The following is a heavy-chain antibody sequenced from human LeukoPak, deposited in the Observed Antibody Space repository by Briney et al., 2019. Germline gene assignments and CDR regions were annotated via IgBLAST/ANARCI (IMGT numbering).Heavy chain of an antibody. V-gene: IGHV3-30-3*01. D-gene: IGHD3-22*01. Sequence: GGSLRLACAASGFTFSSYAMHWVRQAPGKGLEWVAVISYDGSNKYYADSVKGRFTISRDNSQNTQYLQKNSLRAEDTAVYYCASGSDYYDSRGEQGAFDYWGKGTLVTVSS. CDR3: ASGSDYYDSRGEQGAFDY. J-gene: IGHJ4*02. CDR1: GFTFSSYA. CDR2: ISYDGSNK.